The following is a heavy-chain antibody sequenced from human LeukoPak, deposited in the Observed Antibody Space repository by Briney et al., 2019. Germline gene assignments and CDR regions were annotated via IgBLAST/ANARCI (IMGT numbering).Heavy chain of an antibody. Sequence: GESLTLSCAASGFTVNSNYMRRQGHDPGQELMGCTVNYSGDSKLYAESVKGRFTISRHNYKHTLYLQMNSLRAEDTAVYYCARGAYNSSWSNYWGQRTLVTVSS. J-gene: IGHJ4*02. V-gene: IGHV3-53*04. CDR2: NYSGDSK. D-gene: IGHD6-13*01. CDR3: ARGAYNSSWSNY. CDR1: GFTVNSNY.